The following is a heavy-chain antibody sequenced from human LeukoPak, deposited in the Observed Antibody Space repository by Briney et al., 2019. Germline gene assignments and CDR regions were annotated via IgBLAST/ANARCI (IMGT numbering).Heavy chain of an antibody. J-gene: IGHJ4*02. CDR2: INHSGGA. Sequence: PSETLSLTCAVYGGSFSGYYWTWIRQPPGKGLEWIGEINHSGGANYNPSLKSRVTISVDTSKNQFSLKLSSVTAADTAVYYCARGHPPLDYRGQGTLVAVSS. V-gene: IGHV4-34*01. CDR1: GGSFSGYY. CDR3: ARGHPPLDY.